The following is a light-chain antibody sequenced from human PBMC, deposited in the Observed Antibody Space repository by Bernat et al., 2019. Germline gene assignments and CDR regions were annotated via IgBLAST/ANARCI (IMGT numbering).Light chain of an antibody. V-gene: IGKV1-39*01. CDR3: QQSYSTSWT. Sequence: DIQMTQSPSALSASVGDRVTITCRASQNIEKYLNWYQQRPGKAPRLLIYGASTLQSGVPSRFSGSGSGTEFTLTINSLQLEDYATYYCQQSYSTSWTFGQGTKVEIK. CDR2: GAS. J-gene: IGKJ1*01. CDR1: QNIEKY.